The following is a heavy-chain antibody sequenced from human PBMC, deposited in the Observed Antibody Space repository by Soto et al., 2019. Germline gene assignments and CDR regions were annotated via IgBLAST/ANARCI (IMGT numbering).Heavy chain of an antibody. D-gene: IGHD6-13*01. CDR1: GGSISSYY. CDR3: AKIAAAGWYFDY. CDR2: IYYSGST. Sequence: SETLSLTCTVSGGSISSYYWSWIRQPPGKGLEWIGYIYYSGSTNYNPSLKSRVTISVDTSKNQFSLKLSSVTAADTAVYYCAKIAAAGWYFDYWGQGTLVTVSS. J-gene: IGHJ4*02. V-gene: IGHV4-59*01.